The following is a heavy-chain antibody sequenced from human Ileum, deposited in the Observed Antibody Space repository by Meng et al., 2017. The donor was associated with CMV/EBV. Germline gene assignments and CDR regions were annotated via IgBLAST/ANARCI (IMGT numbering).Heavy chain of an antibody. CDR3: AGGQTWNSPLN. D-gene: IGHD1-7*01. Sequence: GESLKISCAASGITFSSYGIHWVRQAPGKGLEWVAFIRYDGSTKNYADSVKGRFTISRDNSKNQVVLTMTNMDPVDTATYYCAGGQTWNSPLNWGQGTLVTVSS. J-gene: IGHJ4*02. V-gene: IGHV3-30*02. CDR2: IRYDGSTK. CDR1: GITFSSYG.